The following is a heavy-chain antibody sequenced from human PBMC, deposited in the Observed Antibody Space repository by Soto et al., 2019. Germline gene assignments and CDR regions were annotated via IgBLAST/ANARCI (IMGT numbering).Heavy chain of an antibody. V-gene: IGHV4-30-2*01. Sequence: QLQLQESGSGLVKPSQTLSLTCAVSGGSISSGGYSWSWIRQPPGKDLEWIGYIYHSGSTYYNPSLKSRVTISVDRSKSECSLKLCSVTAADTAVYYCAGGIAARPLGYWGQGTRVTVSS. J-gene: IGHJ4*02. CDR3: AGGIAARPLGY. CDR2: IYHSGST. D-gene: IGHD6-6*01. CDR1: GGSISSGGYS.